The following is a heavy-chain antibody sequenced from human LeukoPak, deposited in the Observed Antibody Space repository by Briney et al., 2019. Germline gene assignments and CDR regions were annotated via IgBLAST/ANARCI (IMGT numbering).Heavy chain of an antibody. D-gene: IGHD2-15*01. V-gene: IGHV4-59*12. CDR3: ARDGGYCSGGSCYLSREVAFDI. CDR1: GGSISSYY. J-gene: IGHJ3*02. Sequence: SETLSLTCTVSGGSISSYYWSWIRQPPGKGLEWIGYIYYSGSTNYNPSLKSRVTISVDTSKNQFSLKLSSVTAADTAVYYCARDGGYCSGGSCYLSREVAFDIWGQGTMVTVSS. CDR2: IYYSGST.